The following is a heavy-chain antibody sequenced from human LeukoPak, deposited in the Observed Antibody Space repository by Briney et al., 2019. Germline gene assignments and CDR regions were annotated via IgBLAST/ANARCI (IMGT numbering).Heavy chain of an antibody. Sequence: GGSLRLSCAASGFTFDDYAMYWVRQAPGKGLEWVSGISWNSGSIGYADSVKGRFTISRDNAKNSLYLQMNSLRAEDTAVYYCARGGSFTYFDYWGQGTLVTVSS. CDR3: ARGGSFTYFDY. D-gene: IGHD3-16*01. CDR1: GFTFDDYA. CDR2: ISWNSGSI. J-gene: IGHJ4*02. V-gene: IGHV3-9*01.